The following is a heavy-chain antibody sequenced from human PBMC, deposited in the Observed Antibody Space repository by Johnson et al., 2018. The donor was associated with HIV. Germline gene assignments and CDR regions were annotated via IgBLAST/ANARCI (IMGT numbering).Heavy chain of an antibody. CDR2: IYSDGST. J-gene: IGHJ3*02. D-gene: IGHD3-16*01. CDR3: AREGGSSGPDAFDI. CDR1: GFTFSSYG. Sequence: QVQLVESGGGVVQPGGSLRLSCAASGFTFSSYGMHWVRQAPGKGLEWVSIIYSDGSTYYADSVKGRFTISRDNSKNTLYLQMNSLRAEDTAVYYCAREGGSSGPDAFDIWGQGTMVTVSS. V-gene: IGHV3-NL1*01.